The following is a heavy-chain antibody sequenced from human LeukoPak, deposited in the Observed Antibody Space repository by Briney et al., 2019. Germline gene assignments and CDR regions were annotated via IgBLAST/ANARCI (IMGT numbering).Heavy chain of an antibody. J-gene: IGHJ4*02. Sequence: SETLSLTCTVSGVSISSYYWSWIRQPAGKGLEWIGRIYTSGSTNYNPSLKSRVTMSVDTSKNQFSLKLSSVTAADTAVYYCARGRGSYTSWSNDYWGQGTLVTVSS. D-gene: IGHD1-26*01. V-gene: IGHV4-4*07. CDR1: GVSISSYY. CDR2: IYTSGST. CDR3: ARGRGSYTSWSNDY.